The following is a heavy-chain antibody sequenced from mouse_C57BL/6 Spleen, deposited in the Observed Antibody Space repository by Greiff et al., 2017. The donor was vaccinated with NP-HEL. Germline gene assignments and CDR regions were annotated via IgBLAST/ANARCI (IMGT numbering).Heavy chain of an antibody. Sequence: DVKLVESGGGLVKPGGSLKLSCAASGFTFSDYGMHWVRQAPEKGLEWVAYISSGSSTIYSADTVKGRFTISRDNAKTTLFLQMTSLGSEDTAMYYCARPDYAMDYWGQGTSVTVSS. J-gene: IGHJ4*01. V-gene: IGHV5-17*01. CDR1: GFTFSDYG. CDR3: ARPDYAMDY. CDR2: ISSGSSTI.